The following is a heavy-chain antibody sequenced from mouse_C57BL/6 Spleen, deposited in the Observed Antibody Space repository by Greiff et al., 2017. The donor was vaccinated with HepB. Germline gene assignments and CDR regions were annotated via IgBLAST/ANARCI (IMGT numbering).Heavy chain of an antibody. CDR2: ILPGSGST. Sequence: VQLQQSGAELMKPGASVKLSCKATGYTFTGYWIEWVKQRPGHGLEWIGEILPGSGSTNYNEKFKGKATFTADTSSNTAYMQLSSLTTEDSAIYYCARGEDYAPLAYFYAMDYWGQGTSVTVSS. CDR1: GYTFTGYW. J-gene: IGHJ4*01. CDR3: ARGEDYAPLAYFYAMDY. V-gene: IGHV1-9*01. D-gene: IGHD2-4*01.